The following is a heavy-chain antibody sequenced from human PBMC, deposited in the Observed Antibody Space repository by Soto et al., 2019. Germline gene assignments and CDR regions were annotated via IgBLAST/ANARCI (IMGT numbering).Heavy chain of an antibody. J-gene: IGHJ4*02. CDR2: TNTDGSGT. CDR1: GFTFNYYR. V-gene: IGHV3-74*01. Sequence: EVQLVESGGGVVQPGGSLRLSCAASGFTFNYYRMHWVRQEPGKGLVWVSGTNTDGSGTSYADSVKGRLTISRDNAKNTLYLRMDSLRGEDTAIYYCVRVWLGRDGYNAHLDYWGQGTPVTVSP. D-gene: IGHD1-1*01. CDR3: VRVWLGRDGYNAHLDY.